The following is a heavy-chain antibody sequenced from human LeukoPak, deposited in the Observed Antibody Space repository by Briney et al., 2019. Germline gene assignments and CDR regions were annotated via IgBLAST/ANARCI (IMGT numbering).Heavy chain of an antibody. Sequence: GGSLRLSCAASGFTFSSYAMSWVRQAPGKGLEWVSAISGSGGSTYYADSVKGRFTISRDNSKNTLHLQMNSLRAEDTAVYYCAKPYFDWLLLFDYWGQGTLVTVSS. CDR2: ISGSGGST. V-gene: IGHV3-23*01. CDR3: AKPYFDWLLLFDY. CDR1: GFTFSSYA. D-gene: IGHD3-9*01. J-gene: IGHJ4*02.